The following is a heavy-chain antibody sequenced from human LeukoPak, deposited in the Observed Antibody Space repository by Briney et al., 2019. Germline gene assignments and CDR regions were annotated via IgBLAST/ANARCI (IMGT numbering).Heavy chain of an antibody. J-gene: IGHJ4*02. D-gene: IGHD2-2*01. Sequence: GASVKVSCKASGYTFTGYYMHWVRQAPGQGLEWMGWINPNSGGTNYAQKFQGRVTMTRDTSISTAYMELSRLRSDDTAVYYCARVGSLFGYQRRRDYFDYWGQGTLVTVSS. CDR3: ARVGSLFGYQRRRDYFDY. V-gene: IGHV1-2*02. CDR1: GYTFTGYY. CDR2: INPNSGGT.